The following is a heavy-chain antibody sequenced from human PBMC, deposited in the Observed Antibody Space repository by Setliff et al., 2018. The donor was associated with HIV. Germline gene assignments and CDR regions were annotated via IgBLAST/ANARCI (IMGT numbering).Heavy chain of an antibody. D-gene: IGHD4-17*01. CDR3: ARDSDVTSDAFDI. CDR2: ISSSGSTI. Sequence: GGSLRLSCAASGFAFSSSEMNWVRQAPGKGLEWVSYISSSGSTIYYADSVKGRFTISRDNAKNSLYLQMNSLRAEDTAVYYCARDSDVTSDAFDIWGQGTMVTVSS. J-gene: IGHJ3*02. CDR1: GFAFSSSE. V-gene: IGHV3-48*03.